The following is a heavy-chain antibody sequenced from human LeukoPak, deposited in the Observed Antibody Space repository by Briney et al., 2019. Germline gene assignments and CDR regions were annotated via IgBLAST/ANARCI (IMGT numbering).Heavy chain of an antibody. J-gene: IGHJ4*02. V-gene: IGHV3-23*01. CDR2: ISNSGSGT. CDR3: AREGSSFDSSGFFRGY. D-gene: IGHD3-22*01. Sequence: PGGSLRLSCAASGFSLRTYAMSWVRQAPGKGLEWVSSISNSGSGTYYADSVKGRFTISRDNSKNALYLQMNSLRAEDTAVYYCAREGSSFDSSGFFRGYWGQGTLVTVSS. CDR1: GFSLRTYA.